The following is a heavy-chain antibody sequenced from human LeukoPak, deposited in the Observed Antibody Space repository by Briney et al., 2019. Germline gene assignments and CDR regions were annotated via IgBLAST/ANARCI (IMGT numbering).Heavy chain of an antibody. D-gene: IGHD1-14*01. CDR3: ARQDHGPDY. V-gene: IGHV3-7*01. J-gene: IGHJ4*02. Sequence: PGGSLRLSCSASGFTFSNHWMNWVRQAPGKGLEWVANINKDGSEKNYVDSVRGCFTISRDNARNSLYLQMNYVRPEDTAVYYCARQDHGPDYWGQGTLVTVSS. CDR2: INKDGSEK. CDR1: GFTFSNHW.